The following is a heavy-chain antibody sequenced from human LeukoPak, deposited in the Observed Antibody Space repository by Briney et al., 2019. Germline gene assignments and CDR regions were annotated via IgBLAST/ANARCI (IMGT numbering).Heavy chain of an antibody. CDR2: INHRGAT. V-gene: IGHV4-34*01. CDR1: GGSLSDHD. Sequence: SETLSLTCAVFGGSLSDHDWSWIRQPPGKGLEWIWEINHRGATNYNPSLKSRVTLSLDTSKNQVSLKLNYLTAADTAVYYCARGKGDLSMIVMIVTAVEFYFDSWGPGTLVTVSS. J-gene: IGHJ4*02. D-gene: IGHD3-22*01. CDR3: ARGKGDLSMIVMIVTAVEFYFDS.